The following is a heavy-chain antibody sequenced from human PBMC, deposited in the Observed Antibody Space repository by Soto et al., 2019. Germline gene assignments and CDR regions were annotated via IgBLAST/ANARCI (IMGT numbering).Heavy chain of an antibody. CDR2: ISGSGGST. CDR3: AKDWAVGSYYYDSSGYYFDY. V-gene: IGHV3-23*01. CDR1: GFTFSSYA. J-gene: IGHJ4*02. Sequence: GVSLRLSCAASGFTFSSYAMSWVRQAPGKGLEWVSAISGSGGSTYYADSVKGRFTISRDNSKNTLYLQMNSLRAEDTAVYYCAKDWAVGSYYYDSSGYYFDYWGQGTLVTVSS. D-gene: IGHD3-22*01.